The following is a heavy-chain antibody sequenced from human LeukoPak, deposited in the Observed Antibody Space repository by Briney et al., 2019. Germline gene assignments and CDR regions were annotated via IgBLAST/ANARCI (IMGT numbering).Heavy chain of an antibody. CDR1: GYTFTSYY. Sequence: ASVKVSCKASGYTFTSYYMHWVRQAPGQGLEWMGWINPNSGGTNYAQKFQGRVTMTRDTSISTAYMELSRLRSDDTAVYYCARGQQLVSDPIDYWGQGTLVTVSS. J-gene: IGHJ4*02. D-gene: IGHD6-13*01. V-gene: IGHV1-2*02. CDR3: ARGQQLVSDPIDY. CDR2: INPNSGGT.